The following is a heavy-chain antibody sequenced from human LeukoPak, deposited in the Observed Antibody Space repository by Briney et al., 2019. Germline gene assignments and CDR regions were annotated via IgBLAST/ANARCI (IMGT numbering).Heavy chain of an antibody. V-gene: IGHV1-2*02. J-gene: IGHJ6*03. CDR3: ARVRCSGGSCPYYYYYYYMDV. Sequence: GASVKVSCKTSGYTFTGYYIQWVRQAPGQGLEWMGWIAPISGDTDYAQKFQGRVTMTRDTSISTAYMELNRLRSDDTAVYYCARVRCSGGSCPYYYYYYYMDVWGKGTTVTVSS. D-gene: IGHD2-15*01. CDR2: IAPISGDT. CDR1: GYTFTGYY.